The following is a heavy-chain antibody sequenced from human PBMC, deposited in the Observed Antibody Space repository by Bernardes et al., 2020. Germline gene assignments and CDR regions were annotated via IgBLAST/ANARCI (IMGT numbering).Heavy chain of an antibody. V-gene: IGHV3-7*01. CDR1: VFPLNTFV. J-gene: IGHJ4*02. Sequence: GPFRSPSAAAVFPLNTFVIAWVRPAPGKGLEWVATITQYGSETFYVDSVKGRFTISRDNAKNSLFMEMNTLRAEDTAVYYCARIYSTSSFDFDYWGQGTLVTVSS. CDR3: ARIYSTSSFDFDY. CDR2: ITQYGSET. D-gene: IGHD6-6*01.